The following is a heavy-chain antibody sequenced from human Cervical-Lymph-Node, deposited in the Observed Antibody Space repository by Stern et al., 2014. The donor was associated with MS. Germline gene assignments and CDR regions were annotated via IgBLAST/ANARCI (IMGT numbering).Heavy chain of an antibody. CDR2: INPSGDSA. CDR1: GYTFTIHY. V-gene: IGHV1-46*01. Sequence: QVQLVQSGAEVKKPGASVKVSCKASGYTFTIHYMHWVRQAPGQGLEWVGIINPSGDSASYAQKFQGRVTMTRDTSTSTVYMELSSLRSEDTAVYYCASGTGSKRPTGNYWGQGTLVTVSS. J-gene: IGHJ4*02. CDR3: ASGTGSKRPTGNY. D-gene: IGHD3/OR15-3a*01.